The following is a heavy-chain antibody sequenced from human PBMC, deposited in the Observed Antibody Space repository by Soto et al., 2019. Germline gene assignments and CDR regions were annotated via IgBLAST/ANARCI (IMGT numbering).Heavy chain of an antibody. J-gene: IGHJ4*02. CDR3: ARWQWLTLYFDY. D-gene: IGHD6-19*01. CDR1: GDSINSSHW. Sequence: SETLSITCAVSGDSINSSHWWNWVRQPPGKGLEWIGQISHSGSTNYNPSLTSRVTISVDKSKNHFSLKLTSVTAADTAVYYCARWQWLTLYFDYWGQGTLVTSPQ. CDR2: ISHSGST. V-gene: IGHV4-4*02.